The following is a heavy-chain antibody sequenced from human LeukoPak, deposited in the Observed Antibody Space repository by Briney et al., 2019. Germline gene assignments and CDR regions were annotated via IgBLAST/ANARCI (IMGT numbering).Heavy chain of an antibody. CDR1: GFTFSAYA. Sequence: PGGSLRLSCAASGFTFSAYAMNWVRRAPGKGLEWVSHISGSSTNIYYADSVKGRFTISRDDAKNSLYLQMNSLRAEDSAVYYCSRDPQTMLRGIPDYWGQGTLVTVSS. CDR3: SRDPQTMLRGIPDY. V-gene: IGHV3-48*01. J-gene: IGHJ4*02. CDR2: ISGSSTNI. D-gene: IGHD3-10*01.